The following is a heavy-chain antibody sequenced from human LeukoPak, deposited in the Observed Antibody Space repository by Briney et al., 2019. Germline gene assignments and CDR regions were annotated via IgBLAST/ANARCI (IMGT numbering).Heavy chain of an antibody. D-gene: IGHD2-2*01. Sequence: PGGSLRLSCAASGFTFINYAMSWVRQAPGKGLEYVSGISGTGGSTYYADFVKGRFTISRDNSKNTLYLQMSNLRPEDTAAYYCAKAGSLGYCSSDSCYLDYWGQGTLVTVSP. J-gene: IGHJ4*02. CDR1: GFTFINYA. CDR3: AKAGSLGYCSSDSCYLDY. CDR2: ISGTGGST. V-gene: IGHV3-23*01.